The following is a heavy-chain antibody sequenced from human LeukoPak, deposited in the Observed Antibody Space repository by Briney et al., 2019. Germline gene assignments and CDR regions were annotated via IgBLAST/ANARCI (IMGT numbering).Heavy chain of an antibody. CDR1: GVTFSSYA. CDR2: ISGSGGST. D-gene: IGHD3-22*01. J-gene: IGHJ3*02. V-gene: IGHV3-23*01. Sequence: GGSLRLSCAASGVTFSSYAMSWVRQAPGKGLEWVSAISGSGGSTYYADSVKGRFTISRDNSKNTLYLQMNSLRAEDTAVYYCARNDGWGYYDSSGYDAFDIWGQGTMVTVSS. CDR3: ARNDGWGYYDSSGYDAFDI.